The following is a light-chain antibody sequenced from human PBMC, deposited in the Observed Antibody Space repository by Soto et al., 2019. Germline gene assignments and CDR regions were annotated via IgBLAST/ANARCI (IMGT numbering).Light chain of an antibody. CDR1: GSNIGTNY. CDR2: KNT. Sequence: QSVLTQPPSASGTPGQRVTISCSGSGSNIGTNYVYWYQHLPGTAPKLLISKNTQRPSGVPDRFSGSKSGTSASLAISGLRSEDDADYYCAAWDDSLSGSWVFGGGTKVTVL. V-gene: IGLV1-47*01. J-gene: IGLJ3*02. CDR3: AAWDDSLSGSWV.